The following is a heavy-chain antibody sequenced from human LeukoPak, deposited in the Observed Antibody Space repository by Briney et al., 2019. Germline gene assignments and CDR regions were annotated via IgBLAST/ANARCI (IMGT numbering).Heavy chain of an antibody. D-gene: IGHD3-16*01. Sequence: GGSLRLCCAASGFTFSSYAMSWVRQAPGKGLEWVSAISGSGGSTYYADSVKGRFTISRDNSKNTLYLQMNSLRAEDTAVYYCAKAGGVDYYYYGMDVWGQGTTVTVSS. CDR2: ISGSGGST. CDR1: GFTFSSYA. CDR3: AKAGGVDYYYYGMDV. V-gene: IGHV3-23*01. J-gene: IGHJ6*02.